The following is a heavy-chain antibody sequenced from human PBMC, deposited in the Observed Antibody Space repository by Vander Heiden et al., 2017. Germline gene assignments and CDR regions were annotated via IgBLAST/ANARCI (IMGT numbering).Heavy chain of an antibody. J-gene: IGHJ4*02. CDR3: AKSIPYCGGDCFSFDY. CDR1: GFTFSSYP. Sequence: EVQLLESGGGLVQPGGALRLSCAASGFTFSSYPMSWGRQAPGKGLEWVSTIGGSGSGDRTYYAGSVKGRFTISRDKSKNTLYLQMNSLRGEDTAVYYCAKSIPYCGGDCFSFDYWGQGTLVTVSS. V-gene: IGHV3-23*01. D-gene: IGHD2-21*02. CDR2: IGGSGSGDRT.